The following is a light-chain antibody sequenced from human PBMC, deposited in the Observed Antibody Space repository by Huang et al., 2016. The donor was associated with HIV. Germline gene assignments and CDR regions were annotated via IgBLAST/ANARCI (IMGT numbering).Light chain of an antibody. CDR3: QQYNNWAPYT. V-gene: IGKV3-15*01. Sequence: EIVMTQSPATLSVSPGERATLSCMSSQSVSSNLAWYHQKPGQPPRLLIYGASTRATGIPARFSGSGAGTEFTLTISSLQSEDFAVYYCQQYNNWAPYTFGQGTKLEIK. J-gene: IGKJ2*01. CDR1: QSVSSN. CDR2: GAS.